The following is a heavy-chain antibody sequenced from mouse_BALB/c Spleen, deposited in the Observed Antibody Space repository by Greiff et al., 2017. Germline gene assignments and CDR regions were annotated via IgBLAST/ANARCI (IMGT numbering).Heavy chain of an antibody. Sequence: EVKLVESGGDFVKPGGSLKLSCAASGFSFSSYGLSWVRQPPDKRLEWVATICSGGSYTYYPDSVKGRFTISRDNAKNTLYLQMSSLKSEDTAMYYCARSMVEYYAMDYWGQGTSGTVSA. V-gene: IGHV5-6*01. CDR1: GFSFSSYG. CDR3: ARSMVEYYAMDY. D-gene: IGHD2-3*01. CDR2: ICSGGSYT. J-gene: IGHJ4*01.